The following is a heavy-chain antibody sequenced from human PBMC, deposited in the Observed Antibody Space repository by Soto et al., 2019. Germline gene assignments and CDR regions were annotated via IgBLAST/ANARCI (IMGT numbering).Heavy chain of an antibody. Sequence: SETLSLTCAVYGGSFSGYYWSWIRQPPGKGLEWIGEINHSGSTNYNPSLKSRVTISVDTSKNQFSLKLSSVTAADTAVYYCARGKPLSWRIAVAGTSWFDPWGQGTLVTVSS. CDR1: GGSFSGYY. J-gene: IGHJ5*02. V-gene: IGHV4-34*01. CDR2: INHSGST. CDR3: ARGKPLSWRIAVAGTSWFDP. D-gene: IGHD6-19*01.